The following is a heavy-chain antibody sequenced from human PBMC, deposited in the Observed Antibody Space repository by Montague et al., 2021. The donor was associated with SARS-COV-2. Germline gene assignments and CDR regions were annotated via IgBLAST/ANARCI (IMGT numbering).Heavy chain of an antibody. V-gene: IGHV3-7*01. Sequence: SLRISCAASGFTFSSYWMSWVRQAPGKGLEWVAHIKQDGSEKYYVDSVKGRFTISRDNAKNSLSLQMNSLRAEDTAVYYCARLVVVAATPYWGQGTLVTVSS. CDR1: GFTFSSYW. J-gene: IGHJ4*02. D-gene: IGHD2-15*01. CDR3: ARLVVVAATPY. CDR2: IKQDGSEK.